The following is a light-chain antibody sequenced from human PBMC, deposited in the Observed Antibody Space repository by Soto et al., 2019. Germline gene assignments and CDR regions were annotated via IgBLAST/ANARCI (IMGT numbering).Light chain of an antibody. Sequence: SYELTQPPSVSVAPGQTASISCGGNNIGIKDVYWYQQQPGQAPVLVIYDNRDRPSGIPERFSGSNSGNTATLTISRVEAGEEADYYCQVWDTSSDHPVFGGGTQLTVL. J-gene: IGLJ2*01. CDR1: NIGIKD. CDR2: DNR. V-gene: IGLV3-21*01. CDR3: QVWDTSSDHPV.